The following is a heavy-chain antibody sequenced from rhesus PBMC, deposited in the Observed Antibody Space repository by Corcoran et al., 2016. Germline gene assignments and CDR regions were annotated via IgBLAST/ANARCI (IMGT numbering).Heavy chain of an antibody. J-gene: IGHJ4*01. Sequence: QLQLQESCPGLVKPSETLSLTCAVSGDSISNGFCIWIRQPPGKGLEWIGRISGSGGSTDYNPSLKNQVTISTDTAKNQLSLRMTSVSAADTAVYYCARGETHTILDYWGQGVLVTVSS. CDR3: ARGETHTILDY. CDR1: GDSISNGF. D-gene: IGHD3-40*01. V-gene: IGHV4-173*01. CDR2: ISGSGGST.